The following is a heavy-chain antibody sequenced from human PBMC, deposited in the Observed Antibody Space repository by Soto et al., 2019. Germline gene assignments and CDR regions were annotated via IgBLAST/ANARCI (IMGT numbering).Heavy chain of an antibody. Sequence: QVQLVQSGAEVKKPGSSVNVSCKSSGGTFSSYAISWVRQAPGQGLEWMGGIIPIFGTANYAQKFQDRVTFTANESTTTAYMGLSRLRSDDTAVYYCARASTNCSSTTCTPLYYFHAMDVWGQGTTVSVSS. D-gene: IGHD2-2*01. CDR2: IIPIFGTA. V-gene: IGHV1-69*19. CDR3: ARASTNCSSTTCTPLYYFHAMDV. J-gene: IGHJ6*02. CDR1: GGTFSSYA.